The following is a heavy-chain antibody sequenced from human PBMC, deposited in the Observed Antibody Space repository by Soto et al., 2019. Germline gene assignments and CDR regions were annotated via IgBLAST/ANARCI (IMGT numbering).Heavy chain of an antibody. D-gene: IGHD3-10*01. V-gene: IGHV1-18*01. CDR1: GYTFTSYG. CDR2: TSAYNGNT. CDR3: ARGIGGWFGVAYYYGMDV. J-gene: IGHJ6*02. Sequence: ASVKVSCKASGYTFTSYGISWVRQAPGQGLEWMGWTSAYNGNTNYAQKLQGRVTMTTDTSTSTAYMDLRSLRSDDTAVYYCARGIGGWFGVAYYYGMDVWGQGTTVTVSS.